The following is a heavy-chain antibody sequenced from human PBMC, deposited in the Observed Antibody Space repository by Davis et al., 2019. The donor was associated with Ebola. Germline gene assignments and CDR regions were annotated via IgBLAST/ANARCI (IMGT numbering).Heavy chain of an antibody. CDR1: GFTFSSYW. V-gene: IGHV3-74*01. J-gene: IGHJ4*02. CDR3: ARDRSLGEWELRVGFDY. Sequence: HTGGSLRLSCAASGFTFSSYWMHWVRQAPGKGLVWVSRINSDGSSTSYADSVKGRFTISRDNAKNTLYLQMNSLRAEDTAVYYCARDRSLGEWELRVGFDYWGQGTLVTVSS. D-gene: IGHD1-26*01. CDR2: INSDGSST.